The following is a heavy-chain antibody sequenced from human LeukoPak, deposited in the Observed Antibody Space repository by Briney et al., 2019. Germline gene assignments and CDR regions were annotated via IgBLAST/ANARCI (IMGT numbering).Heavy chain of an antibody. D-gene: IGHD2-2*01. V-gene: IGHV3-7*05. CDR3: ARDQRYCSSSSCPWEPFDY. Sequence: PGGSLRLSCAASGFAVSNNYMSWVRQALGKGLEWVANIKQDGSEKYYVDSVKGRFTISRDNAKNSLYLQMNSLRAEDTAVYYCARDQRYCSSSSCPWEPFDYWGQGTLVTVSS. CDR1: GFAVSNNY. CDR2: IKQDGSEK. J-gene: IGHJ4*02.